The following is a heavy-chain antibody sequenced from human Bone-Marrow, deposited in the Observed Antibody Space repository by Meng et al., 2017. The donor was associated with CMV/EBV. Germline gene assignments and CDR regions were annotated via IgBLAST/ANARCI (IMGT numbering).Heavy chain of an antibody. CDR2: IYYSGST. CDR3: ARVFIGGEDFFDY. V-gene: IGHV4-31*03. CDR1: GGPISSGGYY. D-gene: IGHD3-10*01. J-gene: IGHJ4*02. Sequence: QVQLQESGPGLVKPSQTLSLTCTVSGGPISSGGYYWSWIRQHPGKGLEWIGYIYYSGSTNYNPSLKSRVTISVDTSKNQFSLKLSSVTAADTAVYYCARVFIGGEDFFDYWGQGTLVTVSS.